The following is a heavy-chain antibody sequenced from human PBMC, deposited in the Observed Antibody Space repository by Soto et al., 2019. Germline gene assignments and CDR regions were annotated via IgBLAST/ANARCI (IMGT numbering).Heavy chain of an antibody. CDR3: ARGGHVVVVTAALDY. CDR1: GDTFTDYY. V-gene: IGHV1-46*01. D-gene: IGHD2-21*02. Sequence: QVQLVQSGAEVKKPGASVKVSCKASGDTFTDYYIHWVRQAPGQGLEWMGTVNPSGGHTTYAQHFLGRMTMTMDTSTSPLYMELTSLTSEDTAVYYCARGGHVVVVTAALDYWGQGTLVTVSS. J-gene: IGHJ4*02. CDR2: VNPSGGHT.